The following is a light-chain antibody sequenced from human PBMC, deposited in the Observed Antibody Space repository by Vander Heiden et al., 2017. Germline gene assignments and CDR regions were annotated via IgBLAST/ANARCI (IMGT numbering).Light chain of an antibody. CDR1: QDMSNY. V-gene: IGKV1-33*01. CDR3: QQYDNRPPWT. J-gene: IGKJ1*01. Sequence: DIQMPPSPSSLSASVGDTVTITCQASQDMSNYLNWYEPKPGKAPKLLIYDAGNLEIGVPSRCSGSYAGTDFTPSITSLQPEDVAAYYCQQYDNRPPWTFGQGTKVEIK. CDR2: DAG.